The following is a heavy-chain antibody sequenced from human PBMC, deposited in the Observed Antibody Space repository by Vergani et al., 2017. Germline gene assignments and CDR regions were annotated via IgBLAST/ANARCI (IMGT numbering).Heavy chain of an antibody. V-gene: IGHV4-30-2*01. CDR3: ARGNAEKYGSGSYYPFDP. CDR1: GGSNSSGGYS. D-gene: IGHD3-10*01. CDR2: IYHSGST. J-gene: IGHJ5*02. Sequence: QLQLQESGSGLVKPSQTLSLTCAVSGGSNSSGGYSWSWVRQPPGKGLEWIGYIYHSGSTYYNPSLKSRVTISVDTSKNQFSLKLSSVTAADTAVYYCARGNAEKYGSGSYYPFDPWGQGTLVTVSS.